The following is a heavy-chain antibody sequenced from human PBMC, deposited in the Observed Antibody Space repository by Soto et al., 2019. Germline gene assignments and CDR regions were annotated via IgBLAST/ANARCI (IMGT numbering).Heavy chain of an antibody. CDR2: IYYSGST. Sequence: SETLSLTCTVSGGSISGRSYYWGWIRQPPGKGLEWFGSIYYSGSTYYNPSLKSRVTISVDTSKNQFSLKLSSVTAADTAVYYCARHRDAIVVVVAANSRGAFDIWGQGTMVTVSS. D-gene: IGHD2-15*01. CDR1: GGSISGRSYY. V-gene: IGHV4-39*01. J-gene: IGHJ3*02. CDR3: ARHRDAIVVVVAANSRGAFDI.